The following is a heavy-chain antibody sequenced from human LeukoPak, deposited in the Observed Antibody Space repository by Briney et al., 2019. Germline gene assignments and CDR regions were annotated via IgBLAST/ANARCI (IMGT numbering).Heavy chain of an antibody. J-gene: IGHJ4*02. Sequence: SETLSLTCTVSGGSISSGSYYWSWIRQPAGRGLEWIGRIYTSGSTNYNPSLKSRVTISVDTSKNQFSLKLSSVTAADTAVYYCARHALLVGATDVFDYWGQGTLVTVSS. V-gene: IGHV4-61*02. D-gene: IGHD1-26*01. CDR3: ARHALLVGATDVFDY. CDR2: IYTSGST. CDR1: GGSISSGSYY.